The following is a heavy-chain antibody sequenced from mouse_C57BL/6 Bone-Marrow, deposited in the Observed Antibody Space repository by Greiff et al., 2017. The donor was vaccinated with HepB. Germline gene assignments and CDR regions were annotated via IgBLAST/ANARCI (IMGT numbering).Heavy chain of an antibody. D-gene: IGHD1-1*01. Sequence: EVQLQQSGTVLARPGASVKMSCKTSGYTFTSYWMHWVKQRPGQGLEWIGAIYPGNSDTSYNQKFKGKAKLTAVTSASTAYVELSSLTNEDSAVYYCTRYLLRYEYFDVWGTGTTVTVSS. CDR2: IYPGNSDT. CDR3: TRYLLRYEYFDV. CDR1: GYTFTSYW. J-gene: IGHJ1*03. V-gene: IGHV1-5*01.